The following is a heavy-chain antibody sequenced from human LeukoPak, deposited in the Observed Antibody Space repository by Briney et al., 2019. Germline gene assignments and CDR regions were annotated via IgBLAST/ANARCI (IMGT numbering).Heavy chain of an antibody. V-gene: IGHV3-48*02. CDR1: GFTFSSYN. Sequence: GGSLRLSCSASGFTFSSYNMNWVRQAPGKGLEWVSFISSSSSIIYYADSEKGRFTISRDNAKNSLYLQMNSLRDEDTAVYYCARPDSRGYYVFDYWGQGTLVTVSS. D-gene: IGHD3-22*01. J-gene: IGHJ4*02. CDR2: ISSSSSII. CDR3: ARPDSRGYYVFDY.